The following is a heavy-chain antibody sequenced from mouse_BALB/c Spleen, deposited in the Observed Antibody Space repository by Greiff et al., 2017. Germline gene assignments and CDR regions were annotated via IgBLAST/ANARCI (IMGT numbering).Heavy chain of an antibody. D-gene: IGHD1-1*01. V-gene: IGHV3-8*02. CDR2: ISYSGST. CDR3: ARSGVTTVVGDY. Sequence: EVQLVESGPSLVKPSQTLSLTCSVTGDSITSGYWNWIRKFPGNKLEYMGYISYSGSTYYNPSLKSRISITRDTSKNQYYLQLNSVTTEDTATYYCARSGVTTVVGDYWGQGTTLTVSS. CDR1: GDSITSGY. J-gene: IGHJ2*01.